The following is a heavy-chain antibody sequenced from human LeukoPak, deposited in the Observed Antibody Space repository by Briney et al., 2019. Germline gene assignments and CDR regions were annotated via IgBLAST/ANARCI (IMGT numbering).Heavy chain of an antibody. J-gene: IGHJ6*02. V-gene: IGHV1-18*01. D-gene: IGHD3-3*01. CDR3: AREFRQVLRFLEWEKTYYGMDV. CDR1: GYTFTSYG. Sequence: ASVKVSCKASGYTFTSYGISWVRQAPGQGLEWMGWISGYNGNTDYAQKLQGRVTMSTGTSTSTAYMELRSLRSDDTAVYYCAREFRQVLRFLEWEKTYYGMDVWGQGTTVTVSS. CDR2: ISGYNGNT.